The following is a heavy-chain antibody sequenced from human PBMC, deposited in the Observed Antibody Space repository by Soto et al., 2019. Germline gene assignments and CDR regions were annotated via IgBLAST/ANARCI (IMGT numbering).Heavy chain of an antibody. CDR1: GGTFSSYT. V-gene: IGHV1-69*08. CDR3: ARDRYAYGSGSTIDY. J-gene: IGHJ4*02. Sequence: VQLVQSGAEVKKPGSSVKVSCKASGGTFSSYTVSWVRQAPGQGLEWMGRIVPILGVPNYAQRFQGRVTITTDKGTNTAYMELSSLRSEDTVVSYCARDRYAYGSGSTIDYLGQGTLVTVSS. CDR2: IVPILGVP. D-gene: IGHD3-10*01.